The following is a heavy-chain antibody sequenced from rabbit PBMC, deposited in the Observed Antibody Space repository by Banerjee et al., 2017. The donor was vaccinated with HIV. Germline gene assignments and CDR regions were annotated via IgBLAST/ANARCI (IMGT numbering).Heavy chain of an antibody. Sequence: QSLEESGGGLVQPEGSLTLTCTASGFSFSSRYYMCWVRQAPGKGLEWIGCVGSGATGNTYYASWAKGRLTISKTSSTTLTLQMTSLTAADTATYFCARDAGSGPYIDGYFSLWGPGTLVTVS. V-gene: IGHV1S40*01. D-gene: IGHD8-1*01. CDR2: VGSGATGNT. J-gene: IGHJ4*01. CDR1: GFSFSSRYY. CDR3: ARDAGSGPYIDGYFSL.